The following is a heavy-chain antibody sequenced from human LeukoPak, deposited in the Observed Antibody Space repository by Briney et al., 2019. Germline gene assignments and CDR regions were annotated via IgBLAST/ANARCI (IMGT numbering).Heavy chain of an antibody. CDR3: AKDRDLGATYFDY. CDR2: ISYDGSIK. V-gene: IGHV3-30*18. D-gene: IGHD1-26*01. Sequence: GGSLRLSCAASGFSFSSYGMHWVRQAPGKGLEWVTTISYDGSIKYYADSVKGRFTISRDTSKNTLYLQMNSLRAEDTAVYHCAKDRDLGATYFDYWGQGTLVTVSS. J-gene: IGHJ4*02. CDR1: GFSFSSYG.